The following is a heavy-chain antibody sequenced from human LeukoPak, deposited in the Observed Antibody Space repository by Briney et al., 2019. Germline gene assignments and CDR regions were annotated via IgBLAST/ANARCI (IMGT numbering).Heavy chain of an antibody. CDR2: IYSGGST. CDR1: GSTVSSNY. V-gene: IGHV3-66*01. D-gene: IGHD6-13*01. Sequence: GGSLRLSCAASGSTVSSNYMSWVRQAPGKGLEWVSVIYSGGSTYYADSVKGRFTISRDNSKNTLYLQMNSLRAEDTAVYYCASFLYSSSWYSYYYYYGMDVWGQGTTVTVSS. J-gene: IGHJ6*02. CDR3: ASFLYSSSWYSYYYYYGMDV.